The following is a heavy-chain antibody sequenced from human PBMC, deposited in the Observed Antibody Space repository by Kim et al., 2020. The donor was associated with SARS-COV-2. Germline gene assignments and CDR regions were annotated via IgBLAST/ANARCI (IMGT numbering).Heavy chain of an antibody. J-gene: IGHJ3*02. CDR3: ARQDYYGSGSYYAFDI. V-gene: IGHV4-39*01. D-gene: IGHD3-10*01. Sequence: SRKSRVTIAVDTSKNQFSLKLSSVTAADTAVYYCARQDYYGSGSYYAFDIWGQGTMVTVSS.